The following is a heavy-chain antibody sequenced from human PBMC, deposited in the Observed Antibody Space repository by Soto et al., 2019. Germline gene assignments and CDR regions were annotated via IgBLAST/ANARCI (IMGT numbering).Heavy chain of an antibody. CDR3: ARDLTFPATRRGMDF. Sequence: EVQLVESGGGLVQPGGSLRLSYAASGFTFSTYSMNWVRQAPGKGLEWVSYISSPSSSIYYADSIKGRFTISRDNAKNSLYLQMNSLRDEDTAVYYCARDLTFPATRRGMDFWGQGTAVTVSS. J-gene: IGHJ6*02. CDR2: ISSPSSSI. CDR1: GFTFSTYS. V-gene: IGHV3-48*02.